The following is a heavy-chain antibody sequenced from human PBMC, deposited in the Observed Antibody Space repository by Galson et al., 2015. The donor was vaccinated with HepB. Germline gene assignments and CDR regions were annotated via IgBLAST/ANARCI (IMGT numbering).Heavy chain of an antibody. J-gene: IGHJ3*02. V-gene: IGHV6-1*01. Sequence: CAISGDSVSRNSGAWNWIRQSPSRGLEWLGRTYYRSKWYNDYAVSVKSRITINADTSKNQFSLQLNSVTPEDTAVYYCAREPHASDIWGQGTMVTVSS. CDR1: GDSVSRNSGA. CDR2: TYYRSKWYN. CDR3: AREPHASDI.